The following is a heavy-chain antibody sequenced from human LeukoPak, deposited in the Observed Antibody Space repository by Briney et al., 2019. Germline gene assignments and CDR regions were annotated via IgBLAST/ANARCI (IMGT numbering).Heavy chain of an antibody. CDR2: IYYSGSI. V-gene: IGHV4-39*07. CDR3: ARDGYRLEGGLLWFGELGTPNWFNP. J-gene: IGHJ5*02. D-gene: IGHD3-10*01. Sequence: PSETLSLTCTVSGGSISSSSYYWGWLRQPPGKGLEWIGSIYYSGSIYYNPSLKSRVTISIDTSRNQFSLNLNYVTAADTAVYYCARDGYRLEGGLLWFGELGTPNWFNPWGQGTLVTVSS. CDR1: GGSISSSSYY.